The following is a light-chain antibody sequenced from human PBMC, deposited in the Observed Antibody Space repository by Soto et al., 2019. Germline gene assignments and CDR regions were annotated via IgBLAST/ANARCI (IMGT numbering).Light chain of an antibody. Sequence: VMTQSPATLSVSPGYRVTLSCRASQTVHTNLAWFQQKPGQAPRLLIYGASSRATGIPDTFSGSGSGTDFTLTISRLEPEDFAVYYCQQYGTSPWTFGQGTKVDIK. CDR3: QQYGTSPWT. CDR1: QTVHTN. V-gene: IGKV3-20*01. CDR2: GAS. J-gene: IGKJ1*01.